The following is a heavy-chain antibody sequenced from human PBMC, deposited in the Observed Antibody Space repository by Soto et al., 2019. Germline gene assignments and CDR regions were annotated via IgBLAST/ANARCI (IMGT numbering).Heavy chain of an antibody. D-gene: IGHD3-10*01. Sequence: SETLSLTCTVSGGSVSSGSYYWSWIRQPPGKGLEWIGYIYYSGSTNYNPSLKSRVTISVDTSKNQFSLKLSSVTAADTAVYYLARDRHGITMVRGVINKGYYFDYWGQGTLVTVSS. J-gene: IGHJ4*02. CDR1: GGSVSSGSYY. CDR2: IYYSGST. CDR3: ARDRHGITMVRGVINKGYYFDY. V-gene: IGHV4-61*01.